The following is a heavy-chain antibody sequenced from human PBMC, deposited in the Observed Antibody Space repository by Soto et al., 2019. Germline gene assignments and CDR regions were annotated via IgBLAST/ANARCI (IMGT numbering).Heavy chain of an antibody. CDR3: AKDKYYYYSGMDV. J-gene: IGHJ6*02. V-gene: IGHV3-30*18. Sequence: LRLSCAASGFTFSSYGMHWVRQAPGKGLEWVAVISYDGSNKYYADSVKGRFTISRDNSKNTLYLQMNSLRAEDTAVYYCAKDKYYYYSGMDVWGQGTTVTVSS. CDR1: GFTFSSYG. CDR2: ISYDGSNK.